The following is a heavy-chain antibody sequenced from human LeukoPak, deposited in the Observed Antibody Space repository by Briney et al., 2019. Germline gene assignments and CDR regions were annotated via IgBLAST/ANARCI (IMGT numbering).Heavy chain of an antibody. Sequence: TWVRQAPGKGLEWVSAISGSGGSTYYADSVKGRFTISRDNSKNTLYLQMNSLRAEDTAVYYCAKDDRDIVVVVAATVEYFQHWGQGTLVTVSS. J-gene: IGHJ1*01. V-gene: IGHV3-23*01. CDR2: ISGSGGST. CDR3: AKDDRDIVVVVAATVEYFQH. D-gene: IGHD2-15*01.